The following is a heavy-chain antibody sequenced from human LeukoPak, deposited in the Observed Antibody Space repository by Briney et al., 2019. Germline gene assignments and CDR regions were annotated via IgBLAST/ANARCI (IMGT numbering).Heavy chain of an antibody. D-gene: IGHD6-19*01. J-gene: IGHJ4*02. Sequence: ASVKVSCRSSGYTFTTYGITWVRQAPGQGLEWMGWISTYNGNTNYAQKLQGRVTMTTDTSTSTAYMELRSLRSDDTAVYYCARTSESGWREFDYWGQGTLVTVSS. CDR2: ISTYNGNT. CDR3: ARTSESGWREFDY. V-gene: IGHV1-18*01. CDR1: GYTFTTYG.